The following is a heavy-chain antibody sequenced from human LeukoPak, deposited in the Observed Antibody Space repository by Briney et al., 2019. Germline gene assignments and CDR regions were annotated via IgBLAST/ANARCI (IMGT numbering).Heavy chain of an antibody. D-gene: IGHD2/OR15-2a*01. CDR1: GYTFTGYY. CDR3: ARGLLGPPDY. Sequence: ASVKVSCKASGYTFTGYYMHWVRQAPGQGLEWMGWINPNSGGTNSAQKFRGRVTMTRDTSISTAHMELSRLRSDDTAVYYCARGLLGPPDYWGQGTLVTVSS. V-gene: IGHV1-2*02. J-gene: IGHJ4*02. CDR2: INPNSGGT.